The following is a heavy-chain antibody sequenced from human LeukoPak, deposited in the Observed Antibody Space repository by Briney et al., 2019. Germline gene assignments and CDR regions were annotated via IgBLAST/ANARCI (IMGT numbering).Heavy chain of an antibody. CDR2: IRSKAYGGTT. V-gene: IGHV3-49*04. CDR1: GFSFDAYT. J-gene: IGHJ4*02. D-gene: IGHD2-2*01. Sequence: HAGGSLRLSCAASGFSFDAYTMHWVRQAPGKGLEWVGFIRSKAYGGTTEYAASVKGRFTISRDDSKSIAYLQMNSLKTEDTAVYYCTRGAKYQLPAYFDYWGQGTLVTVSS. CDR3: TRGAKYQLPAYFDY.